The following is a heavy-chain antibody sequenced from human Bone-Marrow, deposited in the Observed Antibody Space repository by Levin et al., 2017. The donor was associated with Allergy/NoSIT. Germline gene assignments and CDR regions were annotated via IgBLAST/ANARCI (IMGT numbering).Heavy chain of an antibody. Sequence: ASVKVSCKASGYTFTSYAMHWVRQAPGQRLEWMGWINAGNGNTKYSQKFQGRVTITRDTSASTAYMELSSLRSEDTAVYYCARVRVRTGTPFDYWGQGTLVTVSS. J-gene: IGHJ4*02. CDR2: INAGNGNT. CDR1: GYTFTSYA. D-gene: IGHD1-1*01. CDR3: ARVRVRTGTPFDY. V-gene: IGHV1-3*01.